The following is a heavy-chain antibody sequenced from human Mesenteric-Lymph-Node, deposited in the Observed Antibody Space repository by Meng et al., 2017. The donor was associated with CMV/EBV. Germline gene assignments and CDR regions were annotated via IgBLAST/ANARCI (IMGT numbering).Heavy chain of an antibody. CDR1: GFTFSSYW. CDR2: INSDGSST. J-gene: IGHJ6*02. V-gene: IGHV3-74*01. Sequence: GESLKISCAASGFTFSSYWMHWVRQAPGKGLVWVSRINSDGSSTSYADSVKGRFTISRDNAKNSLSLEMNSLRAEDTAVYYCARVGTRIVERGLDVWGQGTTVTVSS. CDR3: ARVGTRIVERGLDV. D-gene: IGHD3-22*01.